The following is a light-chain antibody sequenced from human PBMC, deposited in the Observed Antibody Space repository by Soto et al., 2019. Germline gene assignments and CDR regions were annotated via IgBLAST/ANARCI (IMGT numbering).Light chain of an antibody. CDR2: EVS. CDR3: YSYTSSNTPV. CDR1: SRDVGGYNY. J-gene: IGLJ3*02. Sequence: QSALTQPASVSGSPGQSITISCTGTSRDVGGYNYVSWYQQYPGKAPKLMIYEVSNRPSRVSNRFSGSKSANTASLTISGLQAEDEADYYCYSYTSSNTPVFGGGTKVTVL. V-gene: IGLV2-14*01.